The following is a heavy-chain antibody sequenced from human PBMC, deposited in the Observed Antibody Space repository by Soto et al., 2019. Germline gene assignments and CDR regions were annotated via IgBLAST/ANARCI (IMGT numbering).Heavy chain of an antibody. CDR3: ARDGARCSGGSCYSPDYYYYGMDV. Sequence: GGSLRLSCAASGFTFSSYGMHWVRQAPGKGLEWVAVIWYDGSNKYYADSVKGRFTISRDNSKNTLYLQMNSLRAEDTAVYYCARDGARCSGGSCYSPDYYYYGMDVWGQGTTVTVSS. D-gene: IGHD2-15*01. V-gene: IGHV3-33*01. J-gene: IGHJ6*02. CDR1: GFTFSSYG. CDR2: IWYDGSNK.